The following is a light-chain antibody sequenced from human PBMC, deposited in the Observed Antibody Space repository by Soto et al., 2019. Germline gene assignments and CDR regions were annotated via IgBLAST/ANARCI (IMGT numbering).Light chain of an antibody. J-gene: IGKJ5*01. V-gene: IGKV1-39*01. CDR2: SVS. CDR1: QSIVKH. Sequence: DIQMTQSPSSLSASVGDTVTITCRASQSIVKHLNWYQQKPGKAPKFLIYSVSSLQSGVPSRFSGSGSGTDFTLTINSLQPEDFATYYCQQGYSSAITFGQGTRLEIK. CDR3: QQGYSSAIT.